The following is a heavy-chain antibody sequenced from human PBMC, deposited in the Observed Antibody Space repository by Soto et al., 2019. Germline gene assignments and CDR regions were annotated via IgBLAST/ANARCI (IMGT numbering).Heavy chain of an antibody. CDR2: INPKSGGT. CDR1: GYSFTDYH. Sequence: ASVKVSCKASGYSFTDYHIHWVRQAPGQGLEWLGRINPKSGGTSTAQKFQGWVTMTTDTSISTAYMELSSLRSEDTAVYYCARGRKLSLYYDFWSGYGNYYGMDVWGQGTTVTVSS. J-gene: IGHJ6*02. D-gene: IGHD3-3*01. V-gene: IGHV1-2*04. CDR3: ARGRKLSLYYDFWSGYGNYYGMDV.